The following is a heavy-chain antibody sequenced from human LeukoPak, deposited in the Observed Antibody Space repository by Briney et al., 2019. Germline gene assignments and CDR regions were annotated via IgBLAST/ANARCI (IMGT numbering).Heavy chain of an antibody. Sequence: GGSLRLSCAASGFTFSSYAMSWVRQAPGKGLEWVSAISGGGGATFYADSVKGRFTISRDNSKNTLYLQMNSLRAEDTAVYYCAKAKRDYDSSGYPPDYWGQGTLVTVSS. CDR1: GFTFSSYA. D-gene: IGHD3-22*01. J-gene: IGHJ4*02. V-gene: IGHV3-23*01. CDR3: AKAKRDYDSSGYPPDY. CDR2: ISGGGGAT.